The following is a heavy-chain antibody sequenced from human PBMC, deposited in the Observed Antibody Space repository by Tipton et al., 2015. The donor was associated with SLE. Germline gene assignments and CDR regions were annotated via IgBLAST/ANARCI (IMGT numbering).Heavy chain of an antibody. D-gene: IGHD3/OR15-3a*01. CDR2: IHYSETT. CDR1: GGSIRSHH. Sequence: TLSLTCTVSGGSIRSHHWSWIRQPPGKGLEWLWSIHYSETTYDNPSLKSRVTISVDTSKNQFSLKLSSVTAAGTAVYYCARRTEGDWYFDLWRRGTLVTVSS. V-gene: IGHV4-39*07. CDR3: ARRTEGDWYFDL. J-gene: IGHJ2*01.